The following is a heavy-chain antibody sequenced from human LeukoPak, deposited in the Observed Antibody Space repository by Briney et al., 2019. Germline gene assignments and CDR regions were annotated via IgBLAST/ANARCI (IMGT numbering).Heavy chain of an antibody. Sequence: GGSLRLSCATSGFAFSSFAMGWVRQSPGKGLEWLSTINGGGNTTFYADSVKGRFTISRDNSKNTLYLHMDSLRPDDTAIYYCTKELHVAVAVADYYYFYMDVWGRGTAVTVSS. CDR3: TKELHVAVAVADYYYFYMDV. V-gene: IGHV3-23*01. J-gene: IGHJ6*03. CDR2: INGGGNTT. D-gene: IGHD6-19*01. CDR1: GFAFSSFA.